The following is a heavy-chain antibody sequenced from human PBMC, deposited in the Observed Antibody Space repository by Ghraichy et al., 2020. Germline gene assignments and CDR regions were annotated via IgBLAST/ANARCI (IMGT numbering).Heavy chain of an antibody. CDR3: AAEAATVTSDYYYYGMDV. CDR1: GFTFTSSA. J-gene: IGHJ6*02. Sequence: SVKVSCKASGFTFTSSAVQWVRQARGQRLEWIGWIVVGSGNTNYAQKFQERVTITRDMSTSTAYMELSSLRSEDTAVYYCAAEAATVTSDYYYYGMDVWGQGTTVTVPS. D-gene: IGHD4-11*01. CDR2: IVVGSGNT. V-gene: IGHV1-58*01.